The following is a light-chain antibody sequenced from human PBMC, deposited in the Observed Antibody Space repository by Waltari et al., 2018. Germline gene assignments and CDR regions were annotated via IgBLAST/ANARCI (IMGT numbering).Light chain of an antibody. V-gene: IGKV1-5*03. J-gene: IGKJ4*01. CDR1: QSVSPW. CDR2: QAS. CDR3: QQYHSFSVT. Sequence: DIQMTQSPSTLSASVGDTVTITCRASQSVSPWLAWYQQKPGKAPKLLIYQASNLGNGAPSRFSGSGSGTEFTLTIRSLQPDDFATYYCQQYHSFSVTFGGGTKVEIK.